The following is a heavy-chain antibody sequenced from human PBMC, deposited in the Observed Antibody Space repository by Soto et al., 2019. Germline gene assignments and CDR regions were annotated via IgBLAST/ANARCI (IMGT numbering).Heavy chain of an antibody. CDR1: GYTFTSYA. CDR3: ARDRAYYYDSSGYSPPGLQH. D-gene: IGHD3-22*01. J-gene: IGHJ1*01. CDR2: INAGNGNT. V-gene: IGHV1-3*01. Sequence: ASVKISCKASGYTFTSYAMHWVRQAPGQRLEWMGWINAGNGNTKYSQKFQGRVTITRDKSTSTAYMELSSLRSEDKAVYYCARDRAYYYDSSGYSPPGLQHWGQGTLVTVSS.